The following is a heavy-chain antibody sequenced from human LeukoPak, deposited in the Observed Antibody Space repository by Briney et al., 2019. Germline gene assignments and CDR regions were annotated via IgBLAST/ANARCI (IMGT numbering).Heavy chain of an antibody. CDR1: GGSISSGGYS. D-gene: IGHD3-22*01. J-gene: IGHJ6*03. CDR2: IYYSGST. Sequence: SETLSLTCAVSGGSISSGGYSWGWIRQPPGKGLEWIGYIYYSGSTYYNPSLKSRVTISVDTSKNQFSLKLSSVTAADTAVYYCARGGFPAYYYYMDVWGKGTTVTVSS. CDR3: ARGGFPAYYYYMDV. V-gene: IGHV4-30-4*07.